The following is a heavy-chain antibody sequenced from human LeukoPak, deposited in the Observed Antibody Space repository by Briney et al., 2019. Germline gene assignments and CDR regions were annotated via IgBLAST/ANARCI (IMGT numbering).Heavy chain of an antibody. J-gene: IGHJ4*02. D-gene: IGHD4-17*01. CDR3: ARESGGYGDSYDY. CDR1: GFTFSSYE. Sequence: LTGGSLRLSCAASGFTFSSYEMNWVRQAPGKGLEWVSYISSSGSTIYYADSVKGRFTISRDNAKNSPYLQMSSLRAEDTAVYYCARESGGYGDSYDYWGQGTLVTVSS. CDR2: ISSSGSTI. V-gene: IGHV3-48*03.